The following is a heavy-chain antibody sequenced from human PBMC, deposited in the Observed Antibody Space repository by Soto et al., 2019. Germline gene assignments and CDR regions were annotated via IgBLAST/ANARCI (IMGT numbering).Heavy chain of an antibody. Sequence: SETLSLTCTVSGGSISSSSYYWGWIRQPPGKGLEWIGSIYYSGSTYYNPSLKSRVTISVDTSKNQFSLKLSSVTAADTAVYYCARVTIFGAAYGMDVWGQGTTVTVSS. CDR1: GGSISSSSYY. CDR2: IYYSGST. J-gene: IGHJ6*02. V-gene: IGHV4-39*07. D-gene: IGHD3-3*01. CDR3: ARVTIFGAAYGMDV.